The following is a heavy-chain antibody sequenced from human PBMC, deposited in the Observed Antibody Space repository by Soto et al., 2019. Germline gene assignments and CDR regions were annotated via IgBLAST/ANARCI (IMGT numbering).Heavy chain of an antibody. CDR2: ILNDASGH. V-gene: IGHV3-33*01. J-gene: IGHJ4*02. D-gene: IGHD4-17*01. CDR3: ARDDDYPDNGFDY. CDR1: GFTFSRHG. Sequence: QVLLVESGGGVVQPGTSLRLSCAASGFTFSRHGMHWVRQTPGKGLEWLAVILNDASGHWYADSVKGRFTIYRDNFENTLYLQMNGLRLEDTAMYYCARDDDYPDNGFDYWGQGTLVTVSS.